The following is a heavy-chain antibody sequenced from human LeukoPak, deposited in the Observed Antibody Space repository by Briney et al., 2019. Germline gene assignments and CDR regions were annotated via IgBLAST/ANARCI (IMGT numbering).Heavy chain of an antibody. CDR1: GSTVSTNY. CDR3: ARDRGYTQDY. V-gene: IGHV3-74*01. J-gene: IGHJ4*02. D-gene: IGHD5-12*01. CDR2: IKSDGSST. Sequence: GRSLRLSCAASGSTVSTNYMNWVRQAPGKGLVWVSHIKSDGSSTSYADSVKGRFTISRDNAKNTLYLQMNSLRAEDTAVYYCARDRGYTQDYWGQGTLVTVSS.